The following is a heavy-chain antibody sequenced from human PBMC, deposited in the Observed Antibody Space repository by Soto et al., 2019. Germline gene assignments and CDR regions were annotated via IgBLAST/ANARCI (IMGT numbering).Heavy chain of an antibody. D-gene: IGHD2-21*02. CDR3: AKESERAVTASQTHIDY. V-gene: IGHV3-30*18. CDR2: ISYDGSNK. Sequence: GGSLRLSCAASGFTFSSYGMHWVRQAPGKGLEWVAVISYDGSNKYYADSVKGRFTISRDNSKNTLYLQMNSLRAEDTAVYYCAKESERAVTASQTHIDYWGQGTLVTVSS. CDR1: GFTFSSYG. J-gene: IGHJ4*02.